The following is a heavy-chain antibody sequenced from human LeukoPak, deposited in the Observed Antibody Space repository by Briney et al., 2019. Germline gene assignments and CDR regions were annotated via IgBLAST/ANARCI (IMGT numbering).Heavy chain of an antibody. V-gene: IGHV1-2*02. J-gene: IGHJ4*02. CDR3: ARSEIVVVPAADFDY. D-gene: IGHD2-2*01. CDR1: GYTFTGYY. Sequence: ASVPVSCQASGYTFTGYYMHWVRQAPGQGLEWMGWINPNSGGTNYAQKFQGRVTMTRDTSISTAYMELSRLRSDDTAVYYCARSEIVVVPAADFDYWGQGTLVTVSS. CDR2: INPNSGGT.